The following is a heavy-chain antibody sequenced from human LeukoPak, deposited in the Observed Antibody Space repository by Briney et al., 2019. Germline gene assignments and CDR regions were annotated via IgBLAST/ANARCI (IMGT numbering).Heavy chain of an antibody. CDR3: ARGAYGDYPGV. D-gene: IGHD4-17*01. J-gene: IGHJ6*02. V-gene: IGHV3-7*05. Sequence: PGGSLRLSRAASGFTFTYHDMNWVRQAPGKGLEWVANIKQDGSEKYYVDSVKGRFIISRDNAKNSLYLQINSLRAEDTAVYYCARGAYGDYPGVWGQGTTVTVSS. CDR1: GFTFTYHD. CDR2: IKQDGSEK.